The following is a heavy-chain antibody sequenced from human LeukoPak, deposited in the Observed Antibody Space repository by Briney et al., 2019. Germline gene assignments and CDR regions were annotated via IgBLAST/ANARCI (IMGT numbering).Heavy chain of an antibody. V-gene: IGHV3-23*01. J-gene: IGHJ4*02. CDR1: GFTFSSYA. D-gene: IGHD3-3*01. Sequence: PGGSLRLSCAASGFTFSSYAISWVRQAPGKGLEWVSAISGSGGSTYYADSVKGRFTISGDNSKNTLYLQMNSLRAEDTAVYYCAKDPHFGVVIIPHFDYWGQGTLVTVSS. CDR2: ISGSGGST. CDR3: AKDPHFGVVIIPHFDY.